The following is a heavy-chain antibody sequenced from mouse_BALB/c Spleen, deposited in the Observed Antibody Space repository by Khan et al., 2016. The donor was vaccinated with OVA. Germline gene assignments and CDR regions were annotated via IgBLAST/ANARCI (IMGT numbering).Heavy chain of an antibody. J-gene: IGHJ2*01. V-gene: IGHV1-77*01. Sequence: QVQLQQSGTELARPGASVKLSCKAPGYTFTDYYITWVKQRTGQGLEWIGEIYPGSGNTYYTETFKGKATLTADKSSNTAYMQPSSLTSEDSADYFCARMDTTSLDYWGQGTTLTGSS. D-gene: IGHD2-3*01. CDR1: GYTFTDYY. CDR3: ARMDTTSLDY. CDR2: IYPGSGNT.